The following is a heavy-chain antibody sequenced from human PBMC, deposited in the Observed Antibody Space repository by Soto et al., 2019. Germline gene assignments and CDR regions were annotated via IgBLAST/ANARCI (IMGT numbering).Heavy chain of an antibody. CDR1: GYTFTSYG. CDR3: ARDIVYGDWNWGWFDP. J-gene: IGHJ5*02. CDR2: ISAYNGNT. Sequence: ASVKVSCKASGYTFTSYGISWVRQAPGQGLEWMGWISAYNGNTNYAQKLQGRVTMTTDTSTSTAYMELRSLRSDDTAVYYCARDIVYGDWNWGWFDPWGQGTLVTVSS. V-gene: IGHV1-18*01. D-gene: IGHD4-17*01.